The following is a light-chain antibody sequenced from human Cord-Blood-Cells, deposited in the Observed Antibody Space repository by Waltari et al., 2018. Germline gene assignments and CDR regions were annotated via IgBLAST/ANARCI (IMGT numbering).Light chain of an antibody. V-gene: IGLV2-8*01. CDR3: SSYAGSNNLV. CDR1: SSQVGGYNY. J-gene: IGLJ2*01. Sequence: QSALTQPPSASGSPGQSVTIPCTGTSSQVGGYNYVPWYQQHPGKAPKLMIYEVSKRPSGVPDRFSGAKSGNTASLTVSGLQAEDEADYYCSSYAGSNNLVFGGGTKLTVL. CDR2: EVS.